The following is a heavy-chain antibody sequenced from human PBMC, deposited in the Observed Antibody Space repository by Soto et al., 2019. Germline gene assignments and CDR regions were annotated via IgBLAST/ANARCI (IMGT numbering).Heavy chain of an antibody. CDR2: IKQDGSQK. Sequence: EVMLVXSGGGLVQPGGSLRLSCAASGFTFSSLWMNWVRQAPGKGLEWVANIKQDGSQKYYVDSVKGRFTXXXXXAKXXXXXXXXXXXXXXXXVYXXAGGTGWXXAYWGQGTLVTVSS. J-gene: IGHJ4*02. D-gene: IGHD6-19*01. V-gene: IGHV3-7*01. CDR3: AGGTGWXXAY. CDR1: GFTFSSLW.